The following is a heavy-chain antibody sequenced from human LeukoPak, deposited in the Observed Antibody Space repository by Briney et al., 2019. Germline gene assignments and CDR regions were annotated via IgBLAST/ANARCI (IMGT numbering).Heavy chain of an antibody. CDR1: GFTFSDYY. D-gene: IGHD2-21*02. CDR3: ARDGVTQISQIDY. CDR2: ISSSSSCT. J-gene: IGHJ4*02. V-gene: IGHV3-11*05. Sequence: GGSLRLSCAASGFTFSDYYMSWIRRAPGKGLEWISYISSSSSCTNYADSVKGRFTISRDNAKKSLYLRMNSLRAEDTAVYYCARDGVTQISQIDYWGQGTLVTVSS.